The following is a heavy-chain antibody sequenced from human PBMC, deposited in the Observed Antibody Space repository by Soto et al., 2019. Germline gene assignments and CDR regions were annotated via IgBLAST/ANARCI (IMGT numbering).Heavy chain of an antibody. CDR2: IYYSGST. Sequence: PSETLSLTCTFSGVSISSGDYYCNWMGQPPGKGLEWIGYIYYSGSTFYNPSLKGRLTLSVDTSKNQFFLNLRSVTAADTAVYYCARSLYCTNNLCSDEAWLDPWGPGTLVTVSS. V-gene: IGHV4-30-4*01. J-gene: IGHJ5*02. CDR1: GVSISSGDYY. CDR3: ARSLYCTNNLCSDEAWLDP. D-gene: IGHD2-8*01.